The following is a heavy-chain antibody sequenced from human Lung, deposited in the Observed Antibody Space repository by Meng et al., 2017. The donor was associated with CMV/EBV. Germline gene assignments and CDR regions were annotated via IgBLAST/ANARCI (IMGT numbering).Heavy chain of an antibody. Sequence: GGTLRLSCAASGFTFSSYWMHWVRQAPGKGLEWVSCIDCGGSSTTYAESVKGRFTISRDNAKNTLFLQMISLRAEDTAVYYCTRDGDYYDAVLPWGQGTLVTVSS. D-gene: IGHD3-16*01. V-gene: IGHV3-74*01. CDR3: TRDGDYYDAVLP. CDR1: GFTFSSYW. CDR2: IDCGGSST. J-gene: IGHJ5*02.